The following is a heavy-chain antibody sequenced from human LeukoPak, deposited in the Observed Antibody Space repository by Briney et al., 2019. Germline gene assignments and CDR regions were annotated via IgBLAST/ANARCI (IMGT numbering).Heavy chain of an antibody. CDR3: AKSLFTSATGTGRAFHI. Sequence: GGSLRLSCAASGFTFSKFPMGWVRQAPGRGLEWVSAISASGDVTFYADSLRGRFTISRDNSKSTLYLQMNGLRAEDTAIFYCAKSLFTSATGTGRAFHIWGQGTRVTVSS. CDR1: GFTFSKFP. CDR2: ISASGDVT. J-gene: IGHJ3*02. D-gene: IGHD1-1*01. V-gene: IGHV3-23*01.